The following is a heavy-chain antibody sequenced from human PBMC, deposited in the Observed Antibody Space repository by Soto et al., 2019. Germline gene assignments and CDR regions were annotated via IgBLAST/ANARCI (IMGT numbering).Heavy chain of an antibody. V-gene: IGHV4-59*01. CDR3: ARDSGGYIY. CDR2: IYYSGST. CDR1: GGSISSYY. Sequence: PSETLSLTCSVSGGSISSYYWSWIRQPPGKGLEWIGYIYYSGSTNYNPSLKSRVTISVDTSKNQFSLKLSSVTAADTAVYSCARDSGGYIYWGQGTLVTVCS. J-gene: IGHJ4*02. D-gene: IGHD3-16*01.